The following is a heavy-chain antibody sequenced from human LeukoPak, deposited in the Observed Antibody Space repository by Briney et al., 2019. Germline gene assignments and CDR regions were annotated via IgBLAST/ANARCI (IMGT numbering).Heavy chain of an antibody. CDR3: ARQHPYYYGSGSPDY. J-gene: IGHJ4*02. CDR2: IYYSGST. V-gene: IGHV4-39*01. D-gene: IGHD3-10*01. CDR1: GGSISSSSYY. Sequence: SETLSLTCTVSGGSISSSSYYWGWIRQPPGKGLEWIGSIYYSGSTYYNPSLKSRVTISVDTSKNQFSLKLSSVTAADTAMYCCARQHPYYYGSGSPDYWGQGTLVTVSS.